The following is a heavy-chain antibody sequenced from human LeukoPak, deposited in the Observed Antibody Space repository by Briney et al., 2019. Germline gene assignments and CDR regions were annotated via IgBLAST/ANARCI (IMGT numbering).Heavy chain of an antibody. CDR2: ISAYNGNT. CDR3: ARDKPYYYDSSGYSGDY. CDR1: GYTFTSYG. Sequence: GASVKVSCKASGYTFTSYGISWVRQAPGQGLEWMGWISAYNGNTNYAQKLQGRVTMTTDTSTSTAYMELRGLRSDDTAVYYCARDKPYYYDSSGYSGDYWGQGTLVTVSS. J-gene: IGHJ4*02. D-gene: IGHD3-22*01. V-gene: IGHV1-18*01.